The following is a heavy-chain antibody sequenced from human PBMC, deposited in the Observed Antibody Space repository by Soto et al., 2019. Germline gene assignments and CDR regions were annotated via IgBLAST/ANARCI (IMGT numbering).Heavy chain of an antibody. D-gene: IGHD3-10*01. CDR3: TRYERWFHRHDHFDM. V-gene: IGHV3-74*01. CDR1: GFTFNSYW. CDR2: INGDGSSA. J-gene: IGHJ3*02. Sequence: EVQLVASGGGLVQPGGSLRLSCAASGFTFNSYWMHWVRQAPGKGLVWVSRINGDGSSADYADSVKGRFTVSRDNAKNTQYLQRNSLRAEDKAVYCCTRYERWFHRHDHFDMWGQGTVVTVAS.